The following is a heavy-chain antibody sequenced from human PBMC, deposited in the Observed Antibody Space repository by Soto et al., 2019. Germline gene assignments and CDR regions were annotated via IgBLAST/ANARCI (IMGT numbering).Heavy chain of an antibody. V-gene: IGHV1-3*01. CDR3: ARGIATGQLDP. Sequence: ASVKVSCKASGYTFTRYTMNWVRQAPGQRLEWMGWINPDNGNTKSSQKFQDRVIITRDTSASTAYMDLSSLRSDDTAVYYCARGIATGQLDPWGQGTLVNVSS. J-gene: IGHJ5*02. CDR1: GYTFTRYT. D-gene: IGHD2-15*01. CDR2: INPDNGNT.